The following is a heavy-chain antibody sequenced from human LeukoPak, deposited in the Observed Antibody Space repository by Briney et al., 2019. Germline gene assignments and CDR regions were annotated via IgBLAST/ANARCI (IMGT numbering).Heavy chain of an antibody. CDR1: GFTFSSYA. D-gene: IGHD6-6*01. CDR3: ARDRSSVGMEEDYYYMDV. CDR2: ISSSSSYR. Sequence: GGSLRLSCAASGFTFSSYAMHWVRQAPGKGLEWVSSISSSSSYRYYADSVKGRFTIPRDNAKNSLYLQMNSLRAEDTAVYYCARDRSSVGMEEDYYYMDVWGKGTTVTVSS. V-gene: IGHV3-21*01. J-gene: IGHJ6*03.